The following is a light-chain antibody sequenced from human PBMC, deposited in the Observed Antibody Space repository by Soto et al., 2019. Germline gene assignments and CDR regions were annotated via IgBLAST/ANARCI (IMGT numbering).Light chain of an antibody. Sequence: DIQMTQSPSSLSASVGDRVTITCRESQSISSYLNWYQQKPGKAPKLLIYAASSLQSGVPSRFSGSGSGTAFTLTISSLQPEDFATYYCQQSYSTLWTFGQGTKVEIK. CDR3: QQSYSTLWT. CDR2: AAS. V-gene: IGKV1-39*01. CDR1: QSISSY. J-gene: IGKJ1*01.